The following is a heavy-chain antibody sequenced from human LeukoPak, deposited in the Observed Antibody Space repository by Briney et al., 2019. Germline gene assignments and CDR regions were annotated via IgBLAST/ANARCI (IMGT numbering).Heavy chain of an antibody. V-gene: IGHV1-69*05. D-gene: IGHD6-13*01. J-gene: IGHJ6*03. CDR1: GGTFSSYA. Sequence: GASVKVSCKASGGTFSSYAISWVRQAPGQGLEWMGGIIPIFGTANYAQKFQGRVTITTDESTSTAYMELSSLRSEDTAVYYCARGQQDYYYMDVWGKGTTVTVSS. CDR2: IIPIFGTA. CDR3: ARGQQDYYYMDV.